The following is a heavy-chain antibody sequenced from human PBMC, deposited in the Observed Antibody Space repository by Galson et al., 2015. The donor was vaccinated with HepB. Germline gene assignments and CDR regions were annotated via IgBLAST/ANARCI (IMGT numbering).Heavy chain of an antibody. CDR1: GFTFSSYG. CDR3: ARVYSSGYYYSVGY. CDR2: IWYDGSNK. J-gene: IGHJ4*02. V-gene: IGHV3-33*01. Sequence: SLRLSCAASGFTFSSYGMHWVRQAPGKGLEWVAVIWYDGSNKYYADSVKGRFTISRDDSKNTLYLQMNSLRAEDTAVYYCARVYSSGYYYSVGYWGQGTLVTVSS. D-gene: IGHD3-22*01.